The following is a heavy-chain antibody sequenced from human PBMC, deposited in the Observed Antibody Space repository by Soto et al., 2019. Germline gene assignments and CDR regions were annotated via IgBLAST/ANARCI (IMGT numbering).Heavy chain of an antibody. J-gene: IGHJ6*02. V-gene: IGHV1-3*01. Sequence: ASVKVSCKASGYTFTTYAMRWVRQAPGQRLEWMGWINAGNGNTKYSQKFQGRVTITRDTSASTAYMELSSLRSEDTAVYYCARLWPYYDSSGYYGMDVWGQGTTVTVSS. CDR1: GYTFTTYA. CDR3: ARLWPYYDSSGYYGMDV. D-gene: IGHD3-22*01. CDR2: INAGNGNT.